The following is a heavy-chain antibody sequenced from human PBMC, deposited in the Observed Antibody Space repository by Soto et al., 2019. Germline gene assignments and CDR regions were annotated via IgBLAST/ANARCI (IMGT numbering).Heavy chain of an antibody. D-gene: IGHD1-26*01. CDR1: GCSISSGGYS. CDR2: IYHSGST. V-gene: IGHV4-30-2*01. CDR3: ASSGSWRTRQKTNWFAP. Sequence: SETLSLTCAVSGCSISSGGYSWSWIRQQPGKGLEWIGYIYHSGSTYYNPSLKSRVTISVDRSKNQFSLKLSSVTAADTAVYYCASSGSWRTRQKTNWFAPWGQGTLVTVS. J-gene: IGHJ5*02.